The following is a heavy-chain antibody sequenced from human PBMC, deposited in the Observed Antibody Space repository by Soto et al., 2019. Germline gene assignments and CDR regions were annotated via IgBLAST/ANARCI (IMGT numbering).Heavy chain of an antibody. J-gene: IGHJ5*02. CDR3: GAQAYVAKGYQFET. CDR1: GASISSSSSY. V-gene: IGHV4-39*02. D-gene: IGHD2-2*01. CDR2: INYIGTT. Sequence: HLQLQESGPGLVKAAETLSLTCGVSGASISSSSSYWGWIRQPPGTGLELIGNINYIGTTNYNPSDMRRVAIPIDSSKTPLSLKLNSLTTADTAGDYCGAQAYVAKGYQFETWGQGTLVTVSS.